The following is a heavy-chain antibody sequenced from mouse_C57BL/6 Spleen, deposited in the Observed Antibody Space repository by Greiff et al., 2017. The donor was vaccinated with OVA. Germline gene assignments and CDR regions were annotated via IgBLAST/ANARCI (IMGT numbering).Heavy chain of an antibody. D-gene: IGHD2-4*01. Sequence: EVQLQQSGTVLARPGASVKMSCKTSGYTFTSYWMHWVKQRPGQGLEWIGAIYPGNSDTSYNQKFKGKAKLTAVTSASTAYMELSSLTNEDSAVYYCTREYDYDRGYYFDYWGQGTTLTVSS. CDR2: IYPGNSDT. CDR3: TREYDYDRGYYFDY. J-gene: IGHJ2*01. V-gene: IGHV1-5*01. CDR1: GYTFTSYW.